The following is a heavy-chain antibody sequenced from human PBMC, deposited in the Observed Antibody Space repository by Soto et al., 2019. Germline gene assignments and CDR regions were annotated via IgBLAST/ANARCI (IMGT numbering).Heavy chain of an antibody. V-gene: IGHV1-2*04. Sequence: QVQLVQSGAEVKKPGASVKVSCKASGYTFTGYYMHWVRQAPGQGLEWMGWINPNSGGTNYAQKLQGWVTRTRDTSISTAYMELSRLRSDDTAVYYCARAHGQNYYYYGMDVWGQGTTVTVSS. J-gene: IGHJ6*02. CDR2: INPNSGGT. CDR3: ARAHGQNYYYYGMDV. CDR1: GYTFTGYY. D-gene: IGHD2-8*01.